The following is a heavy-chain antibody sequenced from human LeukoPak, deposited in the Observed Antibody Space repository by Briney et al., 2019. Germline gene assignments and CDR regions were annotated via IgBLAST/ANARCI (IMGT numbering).Heavy chain of an antibody. V-gene: IGHV4-59*01. D-gene: IGHD6-19*01. CDR3: GGGRYDAFDI. J-gene: IGHJ3*02. Sequence: SETLSLTCTVSGGSISSYYWSWIRRLPGRGLEWMGYIYYSGSTTYNPSLKSRVTISVDTSKNQFSLNLSSVTAAAAAVFSCGGGRYDAFDIWGQGTMVTVSS. CDR2: IYYSGST. CDR1: GGSISSYY.